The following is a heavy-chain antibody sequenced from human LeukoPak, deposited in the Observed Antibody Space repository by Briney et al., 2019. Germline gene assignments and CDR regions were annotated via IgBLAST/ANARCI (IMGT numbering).Heavy chain of an antibody. J-gene: IGHJ4*02. CDR3: VKEDLQGAVGF. V-gene: IGHV3-30*18. D-gene: IGHD1-26*01. CDR1: GFTFSNYG. CDR2: TSDDGDNK. Sequence: GTSLRLSCAASGFTFSNYGMHWVRQAPGKGLEWVSVTSDDGDNKYYGDAVKGRFTISRDNSKNTLYLQMNSLRAEDTAVYYCVKEDLQGAVGFWGRGTLVTVSS.